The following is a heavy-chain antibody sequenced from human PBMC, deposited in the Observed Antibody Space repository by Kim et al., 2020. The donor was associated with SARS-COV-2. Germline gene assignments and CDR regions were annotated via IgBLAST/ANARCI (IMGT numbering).Heavy chain of an antibody. D-gene: IGHD4-4*01. CDR1: GFTFSSYW. Sequence: GGSLRLSCAASGFTFSSYWMHWVRQAPGKGLVWVSRINSDGSSTSYADSVKGRFTISRDNAKNTLYLQMNSLRAEDTAVYYCAREENMDYTEDYYGMDVWGPGTTVTVSS. V-gene: IGHV3-74*01. CDR3: AREENMDYTEDYYGMDV. J-gene: IGHJ6*02. CDR2: INSDGSST.